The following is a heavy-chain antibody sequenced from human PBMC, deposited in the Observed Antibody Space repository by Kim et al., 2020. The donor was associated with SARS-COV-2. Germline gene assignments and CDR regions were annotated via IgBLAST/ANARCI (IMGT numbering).Heavy chain of an antibody. CDR1: GGSFSGYY. D-gene: IGHD6-6*01. CDR2: INHSGST. Sequence: SETLSLTCAVYGGSFSGYYWSWIRQPPGKGLEWIGEINHSGSTNYNPSLKSRVTISVDTSKNQFSLKLSSVTAADTAVYYCARRSKYGYSSSSTYYYYYMDVWGKGTTVTVSS. CDR3: ARRSKYGYSSSSTYYYYYMDV. J-gene: IGHJ6*03. V-gene: IGHV4-34*01.